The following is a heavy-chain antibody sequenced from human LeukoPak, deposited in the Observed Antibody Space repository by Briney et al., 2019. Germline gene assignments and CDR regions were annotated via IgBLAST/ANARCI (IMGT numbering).Heavy chain of an antibody. Sequence: SETLSLTCTVSGGSISSISYYWGWIRQPPGTGLEWIGEINHSGSTNYNPSLKSRVTISVDTSKNQFSLKLSSVTAADTAVYYCARGRKESSRRRPFYYYYYMDVWGKGTTVTVSS. CDR1: GGSISSISYY. J-gene: IGHJ6*03. D-gene: IGHD6-6*01. CDR2: INHSGST. V-gene: IGHV4-39*07. CDR3: ARGRKESSRRRPFYYYYYMDV.